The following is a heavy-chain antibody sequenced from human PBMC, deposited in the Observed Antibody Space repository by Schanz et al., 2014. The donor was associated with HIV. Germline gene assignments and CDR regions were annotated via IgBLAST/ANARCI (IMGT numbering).Heavy chain of an antibody. CDR3: ARDLGEVVAARH. D-gene: IGHD2-15*01. J-gene: IGHJ4*02. Sequence: QVQLVQSGAEVKKPGASVKVSCKASGYTFFSYDINWVRQATGQGLEWMGRMNPNSSETAYAQKFEGRLIMARDTSITTAYMELTSLRSEDTAVYYCARDLGEVVAARHWGQGTLVTVSS. CDR2: MNPNSSET. V-gene: IGHV1-8*01. CDR1: GYTFFSYD.